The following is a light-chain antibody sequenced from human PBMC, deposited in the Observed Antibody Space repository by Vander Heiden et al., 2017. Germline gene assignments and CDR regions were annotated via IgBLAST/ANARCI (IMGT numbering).Light chain of an antibody. CDR2: EVS. CDR1: SSDVGSYNR. Sequence: QSALTQPPSVSGSPGQSVPIPCTGTSSDVGSYNRVSWYQQPPGTAPKLMIYEVSNRPSGVPDRFSGSKSGNTASLTISGLRAEDEADYYCSSYTTSSTWVFGGGTKLTVL. CDR3: SSYTTSSTWV. J-gene: IGLJ3*02. V-gene: IGLV2-18*02.